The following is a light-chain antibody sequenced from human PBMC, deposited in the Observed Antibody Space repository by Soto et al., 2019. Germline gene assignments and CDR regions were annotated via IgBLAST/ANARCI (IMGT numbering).Light chain of an antibody. CDR3: QQYNNWPS. CDR2: DIS. J-gene: IGKJ5*01. V-gene: IGKV3-15*01. Sequence: EVVMTQSPATRSVSPGERATRSCRASQTVSRNLAWYQQRPGQAPRLLIYDISNRATGVPARFSGSGSETEFTLTIWSLQSEDFAVYFCQQYNNWPSFGQGTRLEIK. CDR1: QTVSRN.